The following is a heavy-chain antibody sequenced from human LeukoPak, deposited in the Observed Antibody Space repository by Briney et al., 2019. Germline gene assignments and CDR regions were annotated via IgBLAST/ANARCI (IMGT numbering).Heavy chain of an antibody. CDR2: ISSSSSYT. Sequence: LSLTCAVYGGSFSGYYWNWIRQPPGKGLEWVSYISSSSSYTNYADSVKGRFTISRDNAKNSLYLQMNSLRAEDTAVYYCARSNYAAGPDYWGQGTLVTVSS. V-gene: IGHV3-11*03. D-gene: IGHD6-19*01. CDR1: GGSFSGYY. J-gene: IGHJ4*02. CDR3: ARSNYAAGPDY.